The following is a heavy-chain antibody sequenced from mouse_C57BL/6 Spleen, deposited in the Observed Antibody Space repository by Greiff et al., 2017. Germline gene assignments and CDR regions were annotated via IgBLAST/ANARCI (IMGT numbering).Heavy chain of an antibody. CDR1: GYTFTSYW. CDR2: IYPGSGST. CDR3: ARFDGYYWYFDV. D-gene: IGHD2-3*01. V-gene: IGHV1-55*01. J-gene: IGHJ1*03. Sequence: QVQLQQPGAELVKPGASVKMSCKASGYTFTSYWITWVKQRPGQGLEWIGDIYPGSGSTNYNEKFKSKATLTVDTSSRTAYMQLSSLTSEDSAVYYCARFDGYYWYFDVWGTGTTVTVSS.